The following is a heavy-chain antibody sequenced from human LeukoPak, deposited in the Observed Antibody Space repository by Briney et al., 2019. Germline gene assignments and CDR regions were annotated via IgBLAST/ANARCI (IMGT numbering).Heavy chain of an antibody. CDR1: GFTFSSYS. D-gene: IGHD6-13*01. CDR2: ISSSSSYI. Sequence: PGGSLRLSCAASGFTFSSYSMNWVRQAPGKGLEWVSSISSSSSYIYYADSVKGRFTISRDNAKNSLYLQMNSLRAEDTAVYYCASYAHSSWYGVGYMDVWGKGTTVTVSS. V-gene: IGHV3-21*01. CDR3: ASYAHSSWYGVGYMDV. J-gene: IGHJ6*03.